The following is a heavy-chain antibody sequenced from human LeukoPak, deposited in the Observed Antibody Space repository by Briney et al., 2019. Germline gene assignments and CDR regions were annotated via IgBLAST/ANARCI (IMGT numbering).Heavy chain of an antibody. CDR2: ISAYNGNT. D-gene: IGHD3-22*01. Sequence: ASVKVSCKASGYTFTSYGISWVRQAPGQGLEWMGWISAYNGNTNYAQKLQGRVTMTTDTSTSTAYMELRSLRSDDTAVYYCARDYYDSKAPQRDFDHWGQGTLVTVSS. CDR1: GYTFTSYG. J-gene: IGHJ4*02. CDR3: ARDYYDSKAPQRDFDH. V-gene: IGHV1-18*01.